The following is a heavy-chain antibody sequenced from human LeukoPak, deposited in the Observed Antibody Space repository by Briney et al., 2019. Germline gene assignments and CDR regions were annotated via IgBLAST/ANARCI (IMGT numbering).Heavy chain of an antibody. V-gene: IGHV3-9*01. CDR1: GFTFDDYA. CDR3: AKASAAAGGY. CDR2: ISWNSGSI. J-gene: IGHJ4*02. Sequence: GRSLKLSCAASGFTFDDYAMHWVRQAPGKGLEWVSGISWNSGSIGYADSVKGRFTISRDNSKNTLYLQMNSLRAEDTAVYYCAKASAAAGGYWGQGTLVTVSS. D-gene: IGHD2-2*01.